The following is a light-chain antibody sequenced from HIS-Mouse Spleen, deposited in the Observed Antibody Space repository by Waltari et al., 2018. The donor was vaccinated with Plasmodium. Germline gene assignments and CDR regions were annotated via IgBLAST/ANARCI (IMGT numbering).Light chain of an antibody. CDR3: QQYYSYLLA. V-gene: IGKV1-8*01. CDR1: QGISSD. J-gene: IGKJ4*01. Sequence: AIRMTQSPSSFSASTGDRVTITCRASQGISSDLAWYQQKPGKAPKLLIYAASTLQSGVPSRFRGSGSGTDVTLTSSCLQSEDFATYYCQQYYSYLLAFGGGTKVESK. CDR2: AAS.